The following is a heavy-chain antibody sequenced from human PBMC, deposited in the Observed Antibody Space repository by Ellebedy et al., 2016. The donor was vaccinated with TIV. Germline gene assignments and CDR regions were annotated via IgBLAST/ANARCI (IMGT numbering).Heavy chain of an antibody. V-gene: IGHV3-7*01. Sequence: GESLKISCAASGFMFNNYWMSWVRQAPGKGLEWVATIKQDGSEKYYVASVTGRFTISGDNAKKSLYLQMNSLRAEGTDTAVYYCVRDKMVDATTGSKFDYWGQGTLVTVSS. CDR1: GFMFNNYW. D-gene: IGHD2-15*01. J-gene: IGHJ4*02. CDR2: IKQDGSEK. CDR3: VRDKMVDATTGSKFDY.